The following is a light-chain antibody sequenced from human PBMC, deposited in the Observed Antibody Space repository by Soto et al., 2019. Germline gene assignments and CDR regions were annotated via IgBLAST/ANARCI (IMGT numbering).Light chain of an antibody. CDR1: QSVSSSY. J-gene: IGKJ2*01. V-gene: IGKV3-20*01. Sequence: EIVLTQSPATLSLSPGERATLSCRASQSVSSSYLGWYQQKPGQAPRLLIYGASSRATGIADRFSGSGSGTDFTLTISRLAPEDVAGYYWQRYGRSPYTFGQGTKLEIK. CDR3: QRYGRSPYT. CDR2: GAS.